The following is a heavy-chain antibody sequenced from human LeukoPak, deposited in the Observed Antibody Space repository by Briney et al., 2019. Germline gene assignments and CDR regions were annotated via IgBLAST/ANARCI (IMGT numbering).Heavy chain of an antibody. Sequence: SETLSLTCSVSGGSISSSSYFWGWIRQPPGKGLEWIASVHSSGSTYYNPSLKSRVTISIDTSKNRFSLKLTSVTAADTAVYYCARQTGSGLFILPGGQGTLVTVSS. CDR2: VHSSGST. V-gene: IGHV4-39*01. D-gene: IGHD3/OR15-3a*01. CDR3: ARQTGSGLFILP. J-gene: IGHJ4*02. CDR1: GGSISSSSYF.